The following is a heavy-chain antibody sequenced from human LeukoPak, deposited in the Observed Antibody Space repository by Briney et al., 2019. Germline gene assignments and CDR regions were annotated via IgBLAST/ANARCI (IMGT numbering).Heavy chain of an antibody. Sequence: ASVKVSCKASGYTFNGYYMLWVRQAPGHGLEWMGRINPIRDGTHYAQQFQGRVTMSRNTSISTAYMELSRLRSDYTGVYYCARAMGERSCLRFDPWGQGTLVTVSS. J-gene: IGHJ5*02. CDR3: ARAMGERSCLRFDP. CDR1: GYTFNGYY. CDR2: INPIRDGT. V-gene: IGHV1-2*05. D-gene: IGHD2-15*01.